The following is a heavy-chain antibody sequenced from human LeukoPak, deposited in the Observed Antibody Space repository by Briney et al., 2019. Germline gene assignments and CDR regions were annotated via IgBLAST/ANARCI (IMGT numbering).Heavy chain of an antibody. J-gene: IGHJ5*02. CDR3: AREPAGTYYRFDP. D-gene: IGHD1-26*01. Sequence: SETLSLTCTVSGGSISSYYWSWIRQSAGKGLEFIGRVFTRGTSDPNPSFKSRVTISLDTSKNQFSLKLSSVTAADTAIYYCAREPAGTYYRFDPWGQGILVTVSS. CDR2: VFTRGTS. V-gene: IGHV4-4*07. CDR1: GGSISSYY.